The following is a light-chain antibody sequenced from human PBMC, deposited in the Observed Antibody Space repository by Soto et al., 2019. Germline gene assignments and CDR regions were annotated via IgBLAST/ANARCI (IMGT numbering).Light chain of an antibody. CDR1: HKIERW. Sequence: IQMTQSPSTLSASVGDRVTITGRTSHKIERWMAWYQQKPGKAPSLLIFDASTLHSGVPSRFSGSGSGTEFTLTISSLQPDDFATYYCQQYNSYWTFGQRTKVDIK. CDR2: DAS. J-gene: IGKJ1*01. CDR3: QQYNSYWT. V-gene: IGKV1-5*01.